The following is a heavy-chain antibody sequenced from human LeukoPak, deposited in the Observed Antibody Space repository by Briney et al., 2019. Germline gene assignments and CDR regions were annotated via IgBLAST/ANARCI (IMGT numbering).Heavy chain of an antibody. D-gene: IGHD2-2*01. CDR1: GGSFSGYY. J-gene: IGHJ1*01. V-gene: IGHV4-34*01. Sequence: SETLSLTCAVYGGSFSGYYWSWIRQPPGKGLEWIGEINHSGSTNYNPSLKSRVTISVDTSKNQFSLKLSSVTAADTAVYYCARSCSSTSWTTGYFQHWGQGTLVTVSS. CDR2: INHSGST. CDR3: ARSCSSTSWTTGYFQH.